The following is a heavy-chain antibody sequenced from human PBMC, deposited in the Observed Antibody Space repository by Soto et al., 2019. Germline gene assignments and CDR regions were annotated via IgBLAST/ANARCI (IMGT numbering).Heavy chain of an antibody. D-gene: IGHD3-3*01. CDR3: AAGDYDFWSGYYDPFDY. Sequence: SVKVSCKASGFTFTSSAVQWVRQARGQRLEWIGWIVAGSGNTNYAQKFQERVTITRDMSTSTAYMELSSLRSEDTAVYFCAAGDYDFWSGYYDPFDYWGQGTLVTVSS. J-gene: IGHJ4*02. V-gene: IGHV1-58*01. CDR1: GFTFTSSA. CDR2: IVAGSGNT.